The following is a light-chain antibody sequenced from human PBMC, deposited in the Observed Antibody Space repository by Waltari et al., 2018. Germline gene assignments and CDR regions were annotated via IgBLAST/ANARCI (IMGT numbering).Light chain of an antibody. J-gene: IGKJ1*01. CDR3: QQYKSPTWT. Sequence: DIQMTQSPSTLSAFVGDRVTIPCRASQSISAWLAWYQQKPGKAPNLLIFKASTLESGVPSRFSGSGSGTEFTLTINSLQPDDFATYYCQQYKSPTWTFGQGTKVEIK. CDR1: QSISAW. CDR2: KAS. V-gene: IGKV1-5*03.